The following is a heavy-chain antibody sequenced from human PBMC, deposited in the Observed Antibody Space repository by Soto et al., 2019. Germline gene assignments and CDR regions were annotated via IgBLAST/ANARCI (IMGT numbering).Heavy chain of an antibody. Sequence: QVQLVQSGAELRKPGSSVKVSCKASGGTFSDFTINWVRQAPGQRLEWMGGIIPIFDTANYAEKFQGRVTITADESTSTSFMHLRSLRSEDTAVYYCARNGTHTSYSYGMDVWGQGTMVTVSS. V-gene: IGHV1-69*01. CDR1: GGTFSDFT. J-gene: IGHJ6*02. CDR3: ARNGTHTSYSYGMDV. D-gene: IGHD1-1*01. CDR2: IIPIFDTA.